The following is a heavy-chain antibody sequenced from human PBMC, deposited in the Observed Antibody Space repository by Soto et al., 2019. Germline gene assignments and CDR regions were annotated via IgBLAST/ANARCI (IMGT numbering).Heavy chain of an antibody. CDR3: ASHWAVAGTNAFDI. Sequence: SETLSLTCTVSGGSISSGGYYWSWIRQHPGKGLEWIGYIYYSGSTYYNPSLKSRVTISVDTSKNQFSLKLSSVTAADTAVYYCASHWAVAGTNAFDIWGQGTMVTVSS. D-gene: IGHD6-19*01. CDR2: IYYSGST. V-gene: IGHV4-31*03. CDR1: GGSISSGGYY. J-gene: IGHJ3*02.